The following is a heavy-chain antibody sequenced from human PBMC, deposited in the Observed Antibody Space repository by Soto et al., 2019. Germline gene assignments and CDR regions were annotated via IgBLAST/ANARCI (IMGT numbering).Heavy chain of an antibody. CDR3: ARTNSYANYYYYGMDV. Sequence: WASVKVSCKASGYTFTSYGISWVRQAPGQGLEWMGWISAYNGNTNYAQKLQGRVTMTTDTSTSTAYMELRSLRSDDTAVYYCARTNSYANYYYYGMDVWGQGTTVTVSS. CDR1: GYTFTSYG. V-gene: IGHV1-18*01. D-gene: IGHD2-2*01. CDR2: ISAYNGNT. J-gene: IGHJ6*02.